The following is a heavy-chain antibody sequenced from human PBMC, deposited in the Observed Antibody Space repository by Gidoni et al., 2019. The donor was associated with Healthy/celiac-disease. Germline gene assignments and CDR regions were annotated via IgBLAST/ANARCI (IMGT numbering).Heavy chain of an antibody. D-gene: IGHD6-6*01. CDR2: IYYSGST. Sequence: QLQLQESGPGLVKPSETLSLTCTVSGGSISSSSYYWGWLRQPPGKGLEWIGSIYYSGSTYYNPSLKSRVTISVDTSKNQFSLKLSSVTAADTAVYYCARHAIAARLAWFDPWGQGTLVTVSS. V-gene: IGHV4-39*01. CDR3: ARHAIAARLAWFDP. J-gene: IGHJ5*02. CDR1: GGSISSSSYY.